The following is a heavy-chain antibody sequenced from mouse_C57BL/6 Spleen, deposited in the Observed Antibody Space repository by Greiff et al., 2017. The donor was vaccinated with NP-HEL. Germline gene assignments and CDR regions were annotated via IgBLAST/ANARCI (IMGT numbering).Heavy chain of an antibody. J-gene: IGHJ4*01. CDR2: ISSGSITI. V-gene: IGHV5-17*01. D-gene: IGHD1-1*01. CDR1: GFTFSDYG. CDR3: ARDYYGSSSAMDY. Sequence: EVHLVESGGGLVKPGGSLKLSCAASGFTFSDYGMHWVRQAPEKGLEWVAYISSGSITICYADTVKGRFTISRDNAKNTLFLQMTSLRSEDTAMYYCARDYYGSSSAMDYWGQGTSVTVSS.